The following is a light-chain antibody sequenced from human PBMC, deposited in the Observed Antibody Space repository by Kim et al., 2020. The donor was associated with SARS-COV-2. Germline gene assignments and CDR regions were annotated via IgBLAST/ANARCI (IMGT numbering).Light chain of an antibody. CDR3: QQLNSFPPEFA. J-gene: IGKJ3*01. CDR1: QGISND. V-gene: IGKV1-9*01. Sequence: QLTQSPSSLSASIGDRVTITCRASQGISNDLAWYQQKPGEAPKLLIYSASSLRSGVPSRFSGSGSGTDFTLTINSLQPEDSATYYCQQLNSFPPEFAFGPGTKVDIK. CDR2: SAS.